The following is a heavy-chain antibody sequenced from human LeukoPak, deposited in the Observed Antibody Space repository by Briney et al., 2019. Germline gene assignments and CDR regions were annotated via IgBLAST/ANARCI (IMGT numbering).Heavy chain of an antibody. CDR1: GGSFSGYY. CDR3: ARGSGEYYFDY. V-gene: IGHV4-59*10. J-gene: IGHJ4*02. CDR2: IYTSGST. D-gene: IGHD3-10*01. Sequence: SETLSLTCAVYGGSFSGYYWSWIRQPAGKGLEWIGRIYTSGSTNYNPSLKSRVTMSVDTSKNQFSLKLRSVTAADTAVYYCARGSGEYYFDYWGQGTLVTVSS.